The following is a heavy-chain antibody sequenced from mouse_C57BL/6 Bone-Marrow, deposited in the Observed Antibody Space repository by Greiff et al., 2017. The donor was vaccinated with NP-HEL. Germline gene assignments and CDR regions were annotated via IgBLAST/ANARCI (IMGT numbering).Heavy chain of an antibody. CDR3: TRPIYHRFDY. J-gene: IGHJ2*01. CDR2: IDPETGGT. V-gene: IGHV1-15*01. D-gene: IGHD2-1*01. CDR1: GYTFTDYE. Sequence: VQLQESGAELVRPGASVTLSCKASGYTFTDYEMHWVKQTPVHGLEWIGAIDPETGGTAYNQKFKGKAILTADKSSSTAYMELRSLTSEDSAVYYCTRPIYHRFDYWGQGTTLTVSS.